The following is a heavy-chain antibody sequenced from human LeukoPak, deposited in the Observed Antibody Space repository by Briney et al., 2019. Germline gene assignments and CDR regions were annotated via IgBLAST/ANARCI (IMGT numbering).Heavy chain of an antibody. D-gene: IGHD3-10*01. V-gene: IGHV3-23*01. CDR3: AKAGANSYYYYMDV. Sequence: GGSLRLSCAASGFTFSTYGMSWVRQAPGKGLEWVSTISGSGIATYYVDSVKGRFTISRDNSENTLSLQMNSLRAEDTAIYYCAKAGANSYYYYMDVWGKGTTVTVSS. CDR1: GFTFSTYG. CDR2: ISGSGIAT. J-gene: IGHJ6*03.